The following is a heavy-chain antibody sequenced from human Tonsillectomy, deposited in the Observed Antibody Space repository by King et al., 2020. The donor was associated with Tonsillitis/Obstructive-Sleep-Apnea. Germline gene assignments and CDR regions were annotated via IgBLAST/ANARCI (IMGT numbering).Heavy chain of an antibody. CDR1: GASFSGYY. Sequence: VQLQQWGAGLLKPSETLSLSCGVYGASFSGYYWSWIRQPPGKGLEWIGEINHSGSTNYNPSLKSRVTISVDTSKNQFSLKLSSVTAADTAVYYCVRGLGIAVAGTSSTFYYMDVWGKGTTVTVSS. J-gene: IGHJ6*03. D-gene: IGHD6-19*01. CDR3: VRGLGIAVAGTSSTFYYMDV. CDR2: INHSGST. V-gene: IGHV4-34*01.